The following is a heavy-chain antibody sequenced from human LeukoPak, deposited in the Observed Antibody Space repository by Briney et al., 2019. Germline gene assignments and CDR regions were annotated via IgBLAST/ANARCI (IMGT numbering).Heavy chain of an antibody. CDR2: IYYSGST. J-gene: IGHJ5*02. CDR1: GGSISSGGYY. Sequence: PSQTLSLTCTVSGGSISSGGYYWSWIRQHPGKGLEWIGYIYYSGSTYYNPSLKSRVTISVDTSKNQFSLKLSSVTAADTAVYYCARVVNIQYISSWYGFFDPWGQGTLVTVSS. CDR3: ARVVNIQYISSWYGFFDP. V-gene: IGHV4-31*03. D-gene: IGHD6-13*01.